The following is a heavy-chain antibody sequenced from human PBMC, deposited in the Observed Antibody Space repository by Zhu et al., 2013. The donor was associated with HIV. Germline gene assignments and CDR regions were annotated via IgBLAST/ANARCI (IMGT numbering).Heavy chain of an antibody. Sequence: QVQLVQSGAEVKKPGSSVKVSCKASGGTFSSYAISWVRQAPGQGLEWMGWIIPIFGIANYAQKFQGRVTITADESTSTAYMELSSLRSEDTAVYYCARTTITGTAGYYYYGMDVWGQGTTVTVSS. D-gene: IGHD1-7*01. J-gene: IGHJ6*02. CDR1: GGTFSSYA. CDR2: IIPIFGIA. CDR3: ARTTITGTAGYYYYGMDV. V-gene: IGHV1-69*12.